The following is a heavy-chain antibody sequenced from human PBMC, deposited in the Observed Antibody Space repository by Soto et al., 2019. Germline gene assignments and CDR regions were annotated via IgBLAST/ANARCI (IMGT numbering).Heavy chain of an antibody. Sequence: GGSLRLSCAASGFTFRNYAMHWVRQAPGKGLEWVATISYDGDNKYYTDSVKGPFTIPRDNSKNTLYLQMNSLRPEDTAVYYCARPWGQLSTYYYGMDTWGQGTTVTVSS. D-gene: IGHD3-16*01. CDR1: GFTFRNYA. CDR3: ARPWGQLSTYYYGMDT. J-gene: IGHJ6*02. V-gene: IGHV3-30-3*01. CDR2: ISYDGDNK.